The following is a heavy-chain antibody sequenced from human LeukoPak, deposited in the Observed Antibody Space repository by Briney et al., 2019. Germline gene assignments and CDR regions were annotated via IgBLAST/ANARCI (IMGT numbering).Heavy chain of an antibody. D-gene: IGHD1-26*01. CDR1: GFTFSSYW. V-gene: IGHV3-74*01. CDR3: VRWELNGAFDI. J-gene: IGHJ3*02. Sequence: PGGSLRLSCAASGFTFSSYWMHWVRQAPGKGLVWVSRINSDGSSTSYADSVKGRFTISRDNSKNTLYLQMNSLRAEDTAVYYCVRWELNGAFDIWGQGTMVTVSS. CDR2: INSDGSST.